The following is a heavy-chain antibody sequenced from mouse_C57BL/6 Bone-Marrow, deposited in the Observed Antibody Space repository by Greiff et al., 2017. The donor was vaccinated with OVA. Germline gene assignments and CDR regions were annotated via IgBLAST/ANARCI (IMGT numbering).Heavy chain of an antibody. CDR1: GYTFTSYW. CDR3: ATHYSNSFAY. Sequence: QVQLQQPGAELVKPGASVKLSCKASGYTFTSYWMHWVKQRPGQGLEWIGMIHPNSGSTNYNEKFKSKATLTIDKSSSTAYMQLSSLTSEDSAVYYCATHYSNSFAYWGQGTLVTVSA. D-gene: IGHD2-5*01. V-gene: IGHV1-64*01. CDR2: IHPNSGST. J-gene: IGHJ3*01.